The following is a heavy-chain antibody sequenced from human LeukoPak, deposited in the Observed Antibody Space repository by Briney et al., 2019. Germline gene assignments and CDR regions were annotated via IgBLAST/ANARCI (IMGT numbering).Heavy chain of an antibody. CDR1: GFTFSSYT. CDR2: ISSSSTYI. Sequence: GGSLRLSCAASGFTFSSYTMNWVRQAPGKGLEWVSSISSSSTYIYYADSVKGRFTISRDNAENSLYLEMNSLRAEDTAVYYCARDLGTTMITSLGYWGQGTLVTVSS. J-gene: IGHJ4*02. D-gene: IGHD3-22*01. CDR3: ARDLGTTMITSLGY. V-gene: IGHV3-21*01.